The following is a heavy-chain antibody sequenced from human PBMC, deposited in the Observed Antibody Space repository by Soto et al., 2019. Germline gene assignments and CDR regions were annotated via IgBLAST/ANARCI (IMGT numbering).Heavy chain of an antibody. CDR2: FDPEDGET. CDR1: GYTLTDLS. V-gene: IGHV1-24*01. J-gene: IGHJ5*02. CDR3: ATVPSPLGATLVNWFDP. D-gene: IGHD1-26*01. Sequence: VASVTVSCTVSGYTLTDLSMHWVRQDPGKGLEWMGGFDPEDGETIYAQKFQGRVTMTEDTSTDTAYMELSSLRSEDTAVYYCATVPSPLGATLVNWFDPWGQGTLVTVSS.